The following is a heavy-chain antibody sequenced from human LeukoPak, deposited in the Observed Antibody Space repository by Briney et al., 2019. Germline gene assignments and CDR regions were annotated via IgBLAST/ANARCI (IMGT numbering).Heavy chain of an antibody. Sequence: VASVKVSCKASGYTFTSYGISWVRQAPGQGLEWMGWMNPNSGNTGYAQKFQGRVTMTRNTSISTAYMELSSLRAEDTAVYYCAKAPVGRAFDIWGQGTMVTVSS. D-gene: IGHD1-26*01. CDR3: AKAPVGRAFDI. CDR1: GYTFTSYG. CDR2: MNPNSGNT. V-gene: IGHV1-8*02. J-gene: IGHJ3*02.